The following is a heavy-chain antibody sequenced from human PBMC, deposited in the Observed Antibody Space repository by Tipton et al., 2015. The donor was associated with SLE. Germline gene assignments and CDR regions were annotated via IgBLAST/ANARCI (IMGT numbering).Heavy chain of an antibody. CDR2: INRSRSA. D-gene: IGHD3-3*01. CDR3: ARGLLEWSEV. CDR1: GGSFSSYF. V-gene: IGHV4-34*01. J-gene: IGHJ6*02. Sequence: TLSLTCVVYGGSFSSYFWSWIRQPPGKGLEWIGEINRSRSANYNPSLKSRVIISVDASKNQFSLRLSSVTAADTAMYYCARGLLEWSEVWGQGTTVTVSS.